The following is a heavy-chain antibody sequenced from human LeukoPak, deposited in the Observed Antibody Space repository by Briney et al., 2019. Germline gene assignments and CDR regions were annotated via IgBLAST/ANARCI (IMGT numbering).Heavy chain of an antibody. CDR3: ARVPPPAAKLVVDP. CDR2: IYYSGST. V-gene: IGHV4-59*01. D-gene: IGHD6-25*01. CDR1: GGSISSYY. Sequence: SETLSLTCTVSGGSISSYYWSWIRQPPGKGLEWIGYIYYSGSTNYNPSLKSRVTISVDTSKNQFSLELSSVTAADTAVYYCARVPPPAAKLVVDPWGQGTLVTVSS. J-gene: IGHJ5*02.